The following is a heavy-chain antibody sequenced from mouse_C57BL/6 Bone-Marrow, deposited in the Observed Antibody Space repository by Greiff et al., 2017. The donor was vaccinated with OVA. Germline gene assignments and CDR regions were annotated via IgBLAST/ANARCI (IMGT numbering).Heavy chain of an antibody. D-gene: IGHD1-1*01. Sequence: VQLQQSVAELVRPGASVTLSCTASGFNIKNTYMHWVKQRPEQGLEWLGRIDPANGNTKYAPKFQGKATITADTSSNTAYLQLSSLTSEDTAIYYGASPRGSSLAWFAYWGQGTLVTVSA. CDR1: GFNIKNTY. CDR3: ASPRGSSLAWFAY. V-gene: IGHV14-3*01. J-gene: IGHJ3*01. CDR2: IDPANGNT.